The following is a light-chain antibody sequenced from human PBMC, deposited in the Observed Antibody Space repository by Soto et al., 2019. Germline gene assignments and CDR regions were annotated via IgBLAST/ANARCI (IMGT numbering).Light chain of an antibody. Sequence: DVQMTQSPSTLSASVGDRVTITCRASQSINNLLAWYQQKPGKAHKFLIYDASNLETGVPSRFSGSGSGTDFTFTISSLQPEDVATYYCQQYDDLPLTFGGGTKVDIK. CDR1: QSINNL. J-gene: IGKJ4*01. CDR2: DAS. CDR3: QQYDDLPLT. V-gene: IGKV1-33*01.